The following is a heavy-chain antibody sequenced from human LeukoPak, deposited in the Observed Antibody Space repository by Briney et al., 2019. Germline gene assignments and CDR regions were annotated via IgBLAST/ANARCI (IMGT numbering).Heavy chain of an antibody. V-gene: IGHV3-53*01. CDR1: GFTVSSNY. CDR2: VYSGGST. Sequence: GGSLRLSCAASGFTVSSNYMSWVRQAPGKGLEWVGVVYSGGSTYYADSVKGRFTISRDNSKNTLYLQMNGLRAEDTAVYYCARDQEQQLAFDYWGQGTLVTVSS. D-gene: IGHD6-13*01. J-gene: IGHJ4*02. CDR3: ARDQEQQLAFDY.